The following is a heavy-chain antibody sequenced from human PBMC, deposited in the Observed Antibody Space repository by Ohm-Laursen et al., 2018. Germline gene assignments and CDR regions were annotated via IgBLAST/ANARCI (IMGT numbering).Heavy chain of an antibody. CDR2: VSYDERYK. CDR3: AKDVGVAFAYDS. J-gene: IGHJ4*02. Sequence: SLRLSCSASGFTFNNFGMHWVRQAPGKGLEWVAVVSYDERYKNYVDSVKGQFTVSRDNSKDTLYLQMNSLRNEDTATYYCAKDVGVAFAYDSWGQGTLVTVSS. V-gene: IGHV3-30*18. D-gene: IGHD2-15*01. CDR1: GFTFNNFG.